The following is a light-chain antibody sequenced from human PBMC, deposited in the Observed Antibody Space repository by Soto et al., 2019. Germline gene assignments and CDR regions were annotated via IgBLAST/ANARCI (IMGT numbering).Light chain of an antibody. V-gene: IGLV2-14*01. CDR1: SSDVGGYNY. CDR2: EVS. CDR3: SSYTSSSTLYV. Sequence: QSALTQPASVSGSPGQSITISCTGTSSDVGGYNYVSWYQQHPGKAPKLMIYEVSNWPSGVSNRFSDSKSGNTASLTISGLQAEDEADYYCSSYTSSSTLYVFGTGTKLTVL. J-gene: IGLJ1*01.